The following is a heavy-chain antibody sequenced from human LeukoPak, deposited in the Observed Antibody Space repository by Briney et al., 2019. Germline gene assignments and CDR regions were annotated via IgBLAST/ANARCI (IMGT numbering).Heavy chain of an antibody. CDR2: IYYSGST. CDR1: GGSISSYY. J-gene: IGHJ2*01. CDR3: ARVEVVVVAATRYWYFDL. V-gene: IGHV4-59*01. D-gene: IGHD2-15*01. Sequence: SETLSLTCTVSGGSISSYYWSWIRQPPGKGLEWIGYIYYSGSTNYNPSLKSRVTISVDTSKNQFSLQLSSVTAADTAVYYCARVEVVVVAATRYWYFDLWGRGTLVTVSS.